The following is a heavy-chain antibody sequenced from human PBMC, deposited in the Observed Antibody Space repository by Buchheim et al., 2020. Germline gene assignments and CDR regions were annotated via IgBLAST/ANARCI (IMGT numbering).Heavy chain of an antibody. D-gene: IGHD4-17*01. J-gene: IGHJ4*02. CDR2: LSGSGHST. CDR3: AKATTVTTQKILDF. V-gene: IGHV3-23*04. Sequence: EVQLVESGGGLVQPGGSLRLSCEASGFTFADYAMNWVRQAPGKGLEWVSCLSGSGHSTQYVDSVKGRFAISRDNSKDTHYLQMNNVRPEDTALYFCAKATTVTTQKILDFWGQG. CDR1: GFTFADYA.